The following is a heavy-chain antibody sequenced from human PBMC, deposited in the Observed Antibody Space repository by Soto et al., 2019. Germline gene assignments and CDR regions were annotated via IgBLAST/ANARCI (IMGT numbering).Heavy chain of an antibody. CDR3: AKVKTWAYLDF. Sequence: GGSLRLSCAASGFTFSSYSMNWVRQAPGKGLEWVSSISGSGETTYYADAVEGRFTISRDNSKNTLYLQMNSLRAEDTALYYCAKVKTWAYLDFWGQGTLVTVSS. D-gene: IGHD1-26*01. CDR2: ISGSGETT. V-gene: IGHV3-23*01. CDR1: GFTFSSYS. J-gene: IGHJ4*02.